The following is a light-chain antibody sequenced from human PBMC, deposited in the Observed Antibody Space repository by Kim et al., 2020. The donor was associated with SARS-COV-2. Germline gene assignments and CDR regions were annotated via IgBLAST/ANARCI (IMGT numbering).Light chain of an antibody. CDR2: AAS. Sequence: ASSGDQVTITCRTRQDIANTLAWYQQKPGKVPQVLIYAASTLQSGVPSRFSGSGSGTDFTLTIGSLQTEDVATYYCQKYNSAPWKFGPGTKVDIK. V-gene: IGKV1-27*01. J-gene: IGKJ1*01. CDR1: QDIANT. CDR3: QKYNSAPWK.